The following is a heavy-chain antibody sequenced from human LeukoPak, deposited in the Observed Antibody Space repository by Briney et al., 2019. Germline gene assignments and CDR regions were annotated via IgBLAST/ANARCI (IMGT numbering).Heavy chain of an antibody. J-gene: IGHJ4*02. V-gene: IGHV3-7*01. Sequence: PGGSLRLSCTGSGFTLSPYWMSWVRQAPGKGLEWVATIKEDGSDKYYMDSVKGRFTISRDNAKKSVYLQMNNLKFEDTALYYCARTRGHTTNWNRYYFDYWGQGTLVTVSS. CDR3: ARTRGHTTNWNRYYFDY. CDR1: GFTLSPYW. D-gene: IGHD1-1*01. CDR2: IKEDGSDK.